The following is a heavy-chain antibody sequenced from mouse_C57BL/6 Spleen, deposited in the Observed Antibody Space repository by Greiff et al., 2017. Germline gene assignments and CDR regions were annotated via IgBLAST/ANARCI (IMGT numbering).Heavy chain of an antibody. CDR1: GFTFRSYG. J-gene: IGHJ3*01. Sequence: EVMLVESGGDLVKPGGSLKLSCAASGFTFRSYGMSWVRQTPEQRLGWVATIRSGGSYTDYPDSVKERFTISRDNAKNTLYLQMSSLKSADTAMYYCARHTLTTVVATPFAYWGQGTLVTVSA. V-gene: IGHV5-6*01. CDR2: IRSGGSYT. D-gene: IGHD1-1*01. CDR3: ARHTLTTVVATPFAY.